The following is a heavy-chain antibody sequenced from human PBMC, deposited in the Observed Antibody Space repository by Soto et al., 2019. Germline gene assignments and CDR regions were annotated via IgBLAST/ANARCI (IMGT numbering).Heavy chain of an antibody. CDR3: ARSKLELRGYYFDY. D-gene: IGHD1-7*01. V-gene: IGHV4-39*01. Sequence: SETLSLTCTVSGGSISSSSYYWGWIRQPPGKGLEWIGSVYYSGSTYYNPSLKSRVTISVDTSKNQFSLKLSSVTAADTAVYYCARSKLELRGYYFDYWGQGTLVTVSS. CDR2: VYYSGST. CDR1: GGSISSSSYY. J-gene: IGHJ4*02.